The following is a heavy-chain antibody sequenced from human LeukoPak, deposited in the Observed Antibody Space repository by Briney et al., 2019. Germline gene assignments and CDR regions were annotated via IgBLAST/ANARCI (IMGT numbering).Heavy chain of an antibody. CDR2: ISAYNGNT. CDR3: ARDFGRGYCSSTSCYARDY. V-gene: IGHV1-18*01. D-gene: IGHD2-2*01. J-gene: IGHJ4*02. Sequence: GASAKVSCKASGYTFTSYGISWVRQAPGQGLEWMGWISAYNGNTNYAQKLQGRVTMTTDTSTSTAYMELRSLRSDDTAVYYCARDFGRGYCSSTSCYARDYWGQGTLVTVSS. CDR1: GYTFTSYG.